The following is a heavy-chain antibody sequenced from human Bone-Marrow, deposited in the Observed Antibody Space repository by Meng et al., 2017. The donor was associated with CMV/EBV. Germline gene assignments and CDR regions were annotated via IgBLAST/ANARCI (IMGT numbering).Heavy chain of an antibody. J-gene: IGHJ4*02. Sequence: SEPLSLTCTVSGDSISTYWWSWIRQSPGKGLEWIAYIHHSGTTNHNPSLRSRVLMSVDTSNNQFSLKMTPVTAADTAVYYCASGGGWWGYWGQGTRVTVSS. CDR3: ASGGGWWGY. CDR2: IHHSGTT. V-gene: IGHV4-59*01. CDR1: GDSISTYW. D-gene: IGHD6-19*01.